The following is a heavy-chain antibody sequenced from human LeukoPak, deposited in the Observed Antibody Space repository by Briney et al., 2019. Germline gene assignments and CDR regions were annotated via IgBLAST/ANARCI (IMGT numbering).Heavy chain of an antibody. Sequence: SETLSLTCTVSGGSISSYYWSWIRQPPGKGLEWIGYIYYSGSTNYNPSLKSRVTISVDTSKNQFSLKLRSVTAADTAVYYCAREAPISDSGNYYKSLGYWGQGTLVTVS. D-gene: IGHD3-10*01. CDR1: GGSISSYY. CDR3: AREAPISDSGNYYKSLGY. CDR2: IYYSGST. V-gene: IGHV4-59*12. J-gene: IGHJ4*02.